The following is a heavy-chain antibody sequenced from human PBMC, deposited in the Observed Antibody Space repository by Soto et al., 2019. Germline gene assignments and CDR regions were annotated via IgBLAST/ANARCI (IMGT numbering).Heavy chain of an antibody. V-gene: IGHV4-30-4*01. CDR1: GGSISSGESY. J-gene: IGHJ5*02. D-gene: IGHD6-13*01. CDR3: AMRYRSSWYHPWFDP. CDR2: IYYSGGP. Sequence: PLENLSLTCTVSGGSISSGESYWSWISQLPGKGLEWIGDIYYSGGPYYNPSLKMRVTISVDTSKNQFSLKLGAVTAADTAVYYCAMRYRSSWYHPWFDPWGEGTPVTVSS.